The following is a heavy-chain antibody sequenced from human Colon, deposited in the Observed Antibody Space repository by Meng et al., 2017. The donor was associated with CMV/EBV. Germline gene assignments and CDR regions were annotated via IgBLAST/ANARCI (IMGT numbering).Heavy chain of an antibody. CDR1: GDPISSGSHS. J-gene: IGHJ4*02. CDR3: ARDLTNKWFYY. Sequence: QIQLQGSGPGLVKPAATLSLPCTASGDPISSGSHSWAWFRQPPGKRLEWIGSMYFSGIADYNPSLKSRVTISLHATQKQFSLRLTSVTAADSAVYFCARDLTNKWFYYWGQGTLVTVSS. CDR2: MYFSGIA. D-gene: IGHD1-26*01. V-gene: IGHV4-39*07.